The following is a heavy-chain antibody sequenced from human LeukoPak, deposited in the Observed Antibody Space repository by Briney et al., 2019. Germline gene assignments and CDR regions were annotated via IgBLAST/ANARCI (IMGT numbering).Heavy chain of an antibody. CDR1: GFTFSSHG. CDR3: VKVKFEGSDYYPHGSSFDY. Sequence: PGGSLRLSCAASGFTFSSHGMHWVRQAPGRGLEWVAFIRYDGSNKYYADSVKGRFTISRDNSKNTLYLQMNSLRDEDTAVYYCVKVKFEGSDYYPHGSSFDYWGQGSLVTVSS. CDR2: IRYDGSNK. D-gene: IGHD3-22*01. V-gene: IGHV3-30*02. J-gene: IGHJ4*02.